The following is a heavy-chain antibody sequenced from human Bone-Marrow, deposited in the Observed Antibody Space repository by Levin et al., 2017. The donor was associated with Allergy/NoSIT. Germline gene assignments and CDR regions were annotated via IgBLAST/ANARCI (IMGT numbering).Heavy chain of an antibody. CDR1: GFTFSSYV. Sequence: LSLTCAASGFTFSSYVMSWVRQAPGKGLEWVSSISGSGTITHYAESVKGRFTISRDISKNMLHLQMNSLRAEDTAIYFCAKEGLAVAGYYFDSWGQGTLVTVSS. CDR2: ISGSGTIT. V-gene: IGHV3-23*01. CDR3: AKEGLAVAGYYFDS. J-gene: IGHJ4*02. D-gene: IGHD6-19*01.